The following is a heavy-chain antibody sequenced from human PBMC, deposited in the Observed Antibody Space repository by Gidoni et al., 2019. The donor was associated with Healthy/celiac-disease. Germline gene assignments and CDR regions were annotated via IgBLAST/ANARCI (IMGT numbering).Heavy chain of an antibody. Sequence: EVQRVASGGGLVKPGGSLRLSCAASGFTFSSYSMNWVRQDPGKGLEWVSSISSSSSYIYYADSVTVRFTISRDNAKNSLYLQMNSLRAEDTAVYYCAREDDYGDYFDYWGQGTLVTVSS. D-gene: IGHD4-17*01. CDR2: ISSSSSYI. CDR1: GFTFSSYS. V-gene: IGHV3-21*01. J-gene: IGHJ4*02. CDR3: AREDDYGDYFDY.